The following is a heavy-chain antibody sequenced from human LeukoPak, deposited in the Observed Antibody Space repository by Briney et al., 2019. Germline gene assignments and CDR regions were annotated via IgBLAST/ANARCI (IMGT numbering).Heavy chain of an antibody. CDR3: ARKGTSVNGAFDI. D-gene: IGHD5/OR15-5a*01. CDR2: IGTVGKT. CDR1: GFSLSNYD. V-gene: IGHV3-13*01. J-gene: IGHJ3*02. Sequence: GGSLRLSCVAFGFSLSNYDIPWVRQATGEGLEWVSAIGTVGKTYYAGSVKGRFSISRESAEKSVYLQMNSLTAGDTAVYYCARKGTSVNGAFDIWGQGTMVTVSS.